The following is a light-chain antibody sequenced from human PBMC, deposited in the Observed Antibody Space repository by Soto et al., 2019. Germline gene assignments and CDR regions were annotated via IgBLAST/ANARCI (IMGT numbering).Light chain of an antibody. J-gene: IGKJ2*01. CDR3: QQRSNWPLT. Sequence: EIVLTQSPATLSLSPGERATLACRASQRGSSYLAWYQQKPGQAPRLLIYDASTRATGIPARFSGAGSGTDFTLNISSLQPEAFAVYYCQQRSNWPLTFGQGTKLEIK. CDR2: DAS. V-gene: IGKV3-11*01. CDR1: QRGSSY.